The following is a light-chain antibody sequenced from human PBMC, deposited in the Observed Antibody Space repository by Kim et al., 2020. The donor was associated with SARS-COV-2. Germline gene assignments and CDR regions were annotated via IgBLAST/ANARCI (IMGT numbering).Light chain of an antibody. Sequence: LSPGESATLSCRASQTVSRNYVAWYQQKFGQAPRLLIHGASSRATGIPPRFSGSGSGTDFSLTITRLEPEDFAMYYCLQYGSSWTFGQGTKVDIK. CDR2: GAS. V-gene: IGKV3-20*01. CDR1: QTVSRNY. CDR3: LQYGSSWT. J-gene: IGKJ1*01.